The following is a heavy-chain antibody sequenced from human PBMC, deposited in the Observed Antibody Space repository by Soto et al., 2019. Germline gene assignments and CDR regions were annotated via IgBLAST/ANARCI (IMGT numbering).Heavy chain of an antibody. J-gene: IGHJ4*02. V-gene: IGHV4-39*01. CDR2: IYYSGST. D-gene: IGHD3-22*01. CDR1: GGSISSSSYY. CDR3: ARHPWYYYDSSGYSL. Sequence: SETLSLTCTVSGGSISSSSYYWGWIRQPPGKGLEWIGSIYYSGSTYYNPSLKSRVTISVDTSKNQFSLKLSSVTAADTAVYYCARHPWYYYDSSGYSLWGQGTLVTVSS.